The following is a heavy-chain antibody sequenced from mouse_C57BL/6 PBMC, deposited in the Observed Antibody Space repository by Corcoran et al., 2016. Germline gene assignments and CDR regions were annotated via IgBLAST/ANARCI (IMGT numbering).Heavy chain of an antibody. V-gene: IGHV1-26*01. J-gene: IGHJ1*03. D-gene: IGHD1-1*01. CDR1: GYTFTDYY. Sequence: EVQLQQSGPELVKPGASVKISCKASGYTFTDYYMNWVKQSHGKSLEWIGDINPNNGGTSYNQKFKGKATLTVDKSSSTAYMELRSLTSEESAVYYCARFITTVVARYFDVWGTGTTVTVSS. CDR2: INPNNGGT. CDR3: ARFITTVVARYFDV.